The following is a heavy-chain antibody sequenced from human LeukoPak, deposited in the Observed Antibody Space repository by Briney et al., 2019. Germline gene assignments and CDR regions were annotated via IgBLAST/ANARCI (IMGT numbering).Heavy chain of an antibody. CDR2: INWNGGST. CDR1: GFTFDDYG. CDR3: ARGGSYLSALDI. J-gene: IGHJ3*02. D-gene: IGHD1-26*01. V-gene: IGHV3-20*04. Sequence: PGGSLRLSCAASGFTFDDYGMSWVRQAPGKGLEWVSGINWNGGSTGYADSVKGRFTISRDNSKNTLYLQMNSLRAEDTAVYYCARGGSYLSALDIWGQGTMVTVSS.